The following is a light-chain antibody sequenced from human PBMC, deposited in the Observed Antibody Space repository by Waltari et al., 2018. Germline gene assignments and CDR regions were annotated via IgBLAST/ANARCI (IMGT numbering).Light chain of an antibody. CDR2: QDT. CDR3: QALGTGAWV. Sequence: CQQRPGRSPLVCIYQDTKLPSEFPERFSGSKSANAATLTITGTQAVDEADYYCQALGTGAWVFGGGTKLTVL. V-gene: IGLV3-1*01. J-gene: IGLJ3*02.